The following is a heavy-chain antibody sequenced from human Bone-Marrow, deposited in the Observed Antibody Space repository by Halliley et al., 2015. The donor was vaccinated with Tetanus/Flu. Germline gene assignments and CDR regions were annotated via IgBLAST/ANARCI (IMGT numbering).Heavy chain of an antibody. Sequence: SLRLSCATSTFTFSFYAMTWVRQAPGKGLEWVSSISASGSRTYHADFVKGRFTVSRDNSKNTLYLQMNSLRDGDTAVYFCAKDRGAHYYDSSGYGAFDVWGQGIVVTVSS. D-gene: IGHD3-22*01. CDR2: ISASGSRT. J-gene: IGHJ3*01. V-gene: IGHV3-23*01. CDR1: TFTFSFYA. CDR3: AKDRGAHYYDSSGYGAFDV.